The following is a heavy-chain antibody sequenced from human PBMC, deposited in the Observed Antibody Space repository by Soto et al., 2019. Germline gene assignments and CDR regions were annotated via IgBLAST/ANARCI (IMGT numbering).Heavy chain of an antibody. Sequence: QVHLVQSGAEWKKPGASVKVSCKGSGYGFTTYGITWVRQAPGQGLEWMAWISAHNGNTTYAQKLQGRVTVTSDTSTMTAYVGLRSLAAEYSAVYYCARGRYGDYWGQGALVTVSS. D-gene: IGHD1-1*01. CDR3: ARGRYGDY. CDR1: GYGFTTYG. V-gene: IGHV1-18*01. CDR2: ISAHNGNT. J-gene: IGHJ4*02.